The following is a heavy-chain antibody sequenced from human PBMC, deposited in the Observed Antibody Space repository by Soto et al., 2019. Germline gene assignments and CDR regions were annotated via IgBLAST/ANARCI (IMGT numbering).Heavy chain of an antibody. CDR2: ISYDGSNK. V-gene: IGHV3-30*18. J-gene: IGHJ6*02. CDR3: AKDFKDYYYGMDV. CDR1: GFTFSSYG. Sequence: QEQLVESGGGVVQPGRSLRLSCAASGFTFSSYGMHWVRQAPGKGLEWVAVISYDGSNKYYADSVKGRFTISRDNSKNTLYLQMNSLRAEDTAVYYCAKDFKDYYYGMDVWGQGTTVTVSS.